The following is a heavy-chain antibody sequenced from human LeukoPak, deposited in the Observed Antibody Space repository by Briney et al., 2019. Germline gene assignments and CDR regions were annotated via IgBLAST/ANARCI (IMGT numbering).Heavy chain of an antibody. CDR2: IYPGDSDT. D-gene: IGHD6-19*01. CDR3: ARLDLHSSGWFSFDY. V-gene: IGHV5-51*01. CDR1: GYSFTSYW. J-gene: IGHJ4*02. Sequence: GESLKISCKGSGYSFTSYWIGWVRQMPGKGLEWMGIIYPGDSDTRYSPSFQGQVTISADKSISTAYLQWSSLKASDTAMYYCARLDLHSSGWFSFDYWGQGTLVTVSS.